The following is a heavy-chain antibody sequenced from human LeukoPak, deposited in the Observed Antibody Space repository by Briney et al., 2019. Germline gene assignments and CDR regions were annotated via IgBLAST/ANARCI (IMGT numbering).Heavy chain of an antibody. Sequence: SETLSLTCTVSGGSISSYYWSWIRQPPGKGLEWIGYIYYSGSTNYNPSLKSRVTISVDTSKNQFSLKLSSVTAADTAVYYCAREERTMVRGVTPYYYYYMDVWGKGTTVTISS. CDR2: IYYSGST. CDR3: AREERTMVRGVTPYYYYYMDV. V-gene: IGHV4-59*01. J-gene: IGHJ6*03. D-gene: IGHD3-10*01. CDR1: GGSISSYY.